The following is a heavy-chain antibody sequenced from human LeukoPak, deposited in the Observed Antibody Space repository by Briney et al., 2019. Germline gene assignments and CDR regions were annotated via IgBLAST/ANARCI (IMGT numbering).Heavy chain of an antibody. CDR1: GGSFGGYY. CDR3: ASLYYYGSGKLFDY. Sequence: TSETLSLTCAVYGGSFGGYYWSWIRQPPGKGLEWIGEINHSGSTNYNPSLKSRVTISVDTSKNQFSLKLSSVTAADTAVYYCASLYYYGSGKLFDYWGQGTLVTVSS. J-gene: IGHJ4*02. D-gene: IGHD3-10*01. CDR2: INHSGST. V-gene: IGHV4-34*01.